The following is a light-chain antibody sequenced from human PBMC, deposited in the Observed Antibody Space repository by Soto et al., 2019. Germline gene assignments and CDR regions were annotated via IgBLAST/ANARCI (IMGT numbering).Light chain of an antibody. CDR3: SSYTSSSTGV. CDR2: DVS. CDR1: SSDVGDYNY. J-gene: IGLJ1*01. V-gene: IGLV2-14*01. Sequence: QSVLTQPASVSGSPGQSITISCTGTSSDVGDYNYVSWYQQHPGKAPKLMVYDVSDRPSGVSNRFSGSKSGNTASLTISGLQAEDEAHYYCSSYTSSSTGVFGTGTKLTVL.